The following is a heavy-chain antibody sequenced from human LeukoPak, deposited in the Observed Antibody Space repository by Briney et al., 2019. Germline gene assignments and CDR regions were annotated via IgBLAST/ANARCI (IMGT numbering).Heavy chain of an antibody. J-gene: IGHJ4*02. V-gene: IGHV1-2*02. CDR2: MNPNSGGT. CDR3: ARDKLGLGELSLYDE. CDR1: GCSLTEQS. Sequence: ASVHVSCKPSGCSLTEQSMHRVRQAPGQGLEWLGWMNPNSGGTKYTRKFQGRVTMTRDTSISTAYLELSRLTSDYMLRYYCARDKLGLGELSLYDEWGQGTQVTVSS. D-gene: IGHD3-16*02.